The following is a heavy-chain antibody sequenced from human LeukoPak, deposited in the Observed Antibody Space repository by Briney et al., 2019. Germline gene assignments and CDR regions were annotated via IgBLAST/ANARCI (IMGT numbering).Heavy chain of an antibody. CDR1: GGSISSSSYY. J-gene: IGHJ3*02. V-gene: IGHV4-39*01. CDR2: IYYSGST. D-gene: IGHD1-26*01. CDR3: ARTYSGSYGDAFDI. Sequence: SETLSLTCTVSGGSISSSSYYWGWIRQPPGKGLEWIGSIYYSGSTYYNPSLKSRVTISVDTSKKQFSLKLSSVTAADTAVYYCARTYSGSYGDAFDIWGQGTMVTVSS.